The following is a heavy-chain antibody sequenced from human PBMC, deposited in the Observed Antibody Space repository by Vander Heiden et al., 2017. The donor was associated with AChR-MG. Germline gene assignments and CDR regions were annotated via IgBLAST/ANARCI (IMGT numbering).Heavy chain of an antibody. Sequence: QVQLVQSGAEVKKPGAAVKVSCKASGYTFTGYYMHWVRQAPGQGLEWMGWINPKSGRTNYAQKFQGRVSMTRDTSISTAYMELSRLRSDDTAVYYCARDREVAGTEPEFDPWGQGTLVTVSS. D-gene: IGHD6-19*01. CDR1: GYTFTGYY. CDR2: INPKSGRT. V-gene: IGHV1-2*02. J-gene: IGHJ5*02. CDR3: ARDREVAGTEPEFDP.